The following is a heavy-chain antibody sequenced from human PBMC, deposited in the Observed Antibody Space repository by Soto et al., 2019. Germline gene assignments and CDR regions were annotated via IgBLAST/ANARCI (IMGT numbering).Heavy chain of an antibody. J-gene: IGHJ4*02. D-gene: IGHD3-10*01. Sequence: GASVKVSCKASGYSFSDYYVHWVRQAPGQGLEWMGWINPNRGGTNLAQKFQGRVTLTRDTSITTAYMEITRLRPGDTAIYYCARRESYGSGSYSLDSWGQGTPVTVSS. CDR2: INPNRGGT. V-gene: IGHV1-2*02. CDR1: GYSFSDYY. CDR3: ARRESYGSGSYSLDS.